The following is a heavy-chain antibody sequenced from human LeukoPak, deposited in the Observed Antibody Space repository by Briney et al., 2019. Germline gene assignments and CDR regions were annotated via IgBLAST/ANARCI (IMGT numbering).Heavy chain of an antibody. CDR2: ISWNSGSI. V-gene: IGHV3-9*01. Sequence: PGGSLRLSYAASGFTFDDYAMHWVRQAPGKGLEWVSGISWNSGSIGYADSVKGRFTISRDNAKNSLYLQMNSLRAEDTALYYCAKDRDWGQGTLVTVSS. CDR1: GFTFDDYA. J-gene: IGHJ4*02. CDR3: AKDRD.